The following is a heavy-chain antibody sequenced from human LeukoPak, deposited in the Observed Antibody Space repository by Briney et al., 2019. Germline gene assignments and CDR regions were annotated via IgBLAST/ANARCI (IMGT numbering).Heavy chain of an antibody. CDR1: GGSISSSNW. Sequence: PSETLSLTCAVSGGSISSSNWWSWVRQPPGKGLEWIGEINHSGSTNYNPSLKSRVTISVDTSKNQFSLKLSSVTAADTAAYYCARLRGSYAYWGQGTLVTVSS. D-gene: IGHD1-26*01. CDR2: INHSGST. CDR3: ARLRGSYAY. V-gene: IGHV4-4*02. J-gene: IGHJ4*02.